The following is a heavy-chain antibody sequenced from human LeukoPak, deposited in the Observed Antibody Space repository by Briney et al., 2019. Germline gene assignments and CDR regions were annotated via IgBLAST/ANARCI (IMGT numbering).Heavy chain of an antibody. CDR2: IYHSGST. V-gene: IGHV4-59*12. Sequence: SETLSLTCTVSSGSISSYYWSWIRQPPGKGLEWIGYIYHSGSTYYNPSLKSRVTISVDRSKNQFSLKLSSVTAADTAVYYCVRASITMARGAFDYWGQGTLVTVSS. CDR1: SGSISSYY. CDR3: VRASITMARGAFDY. J-gene: IGHJ4*02. D-gene: IGHD3-10*01.